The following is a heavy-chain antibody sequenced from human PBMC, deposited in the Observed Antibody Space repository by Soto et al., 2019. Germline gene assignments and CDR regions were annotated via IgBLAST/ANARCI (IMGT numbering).Heavy chain of an antibody. CDR1: GGSISSGSYY. J-gene: IGHJ4*02. V-gene: IGHV4-39*01. CDR3: ARPVTGGTWLRFAY. Sequence: QLQLQESGPGLVKPSETLSLTCTVSGGSISSGSYYWGWVRQPPGKGLEWIGSFYYSGTTYYNPSLKSRVTISVDTSNNRFSLKLTSVTAADTAVYYCARPVTGGTWLRFAYWGQGTLVTVSS. D-gene: IGHD5-12*01. CDR2: FYYSGTT.